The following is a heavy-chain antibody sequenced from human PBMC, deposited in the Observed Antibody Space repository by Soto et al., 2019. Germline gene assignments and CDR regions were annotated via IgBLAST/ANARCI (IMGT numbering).Heavy chain of an antibody. Sequence: ASGKVSCKASRYTFTGYYMHWVRQAPGQGLEWMGWINPNSGGTNYAQKFQGRVTMTTDTSISTAYMVLSRLRSDDTAVYYCARYRHYDSSGYPAFGLDVWGQGTTVNVSS. J-gene: IGHJ6*02. D-gene: IGHD3-22*01. CDR3: ARYRHYDSSGYPAFGLDV. CDR1: RYTFTGYY. V-gene: IGHV1-2*02. CDR2: INPNSGGT.